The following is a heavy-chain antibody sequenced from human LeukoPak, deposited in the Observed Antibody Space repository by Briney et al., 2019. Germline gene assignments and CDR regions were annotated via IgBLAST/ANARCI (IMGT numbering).Heavy chain of an antibody. J-gene: IGHJ6*03. CDR2: VNPNSGGT. CDR3: ARDLSGYDSGYYYYYMDV. CDR1: GYTFTGYY. D-gene: IGHD5-12*01. Sequence: ASVKVSCKASGYTFTGYYMHWVRQAPGQGLEWMGWVNPNSGGTNYAQKFQGRVTMTRDTSISTAYMELSRLRSDDTAVYYCARDLSGYDSGYYYYYMDVWGKGTTVTISS. V-gene: IGHV1-2*02.